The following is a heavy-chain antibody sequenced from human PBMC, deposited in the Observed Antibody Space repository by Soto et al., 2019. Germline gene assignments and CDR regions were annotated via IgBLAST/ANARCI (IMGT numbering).Heavy chain of an antibody. Sequence: QVQLVQSGVEVKKPGASVKVSCKASGYTFTNYAITWVRQAPGQGLEWVGWINGYNGQTNYAQMLHGCIAMTKDTSTRTAHIETRSLRSDDTAFYYCARDTGYSSGWGFDYWGQGTLVTVSS. D-gene: IGHD6-19*01. V-gene: IGHV1-18*04. CDR3: ARDTGYSSGWGFDY. J-gene: IGHJ4*02. CDR2: INGYNGQT. CDR1: GYTFTNYA.